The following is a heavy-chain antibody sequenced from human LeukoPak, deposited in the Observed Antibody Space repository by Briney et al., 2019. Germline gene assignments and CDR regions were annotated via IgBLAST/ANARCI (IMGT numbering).Heavy chain of an antibody. D-gene: IGHD6-6*01. Sequence: SETLSLTCTVSGYSISSGYYWGWIRQPPGKGLEWIGSIYHSGSTYYNPSLKSRVTISVDTSKNQFSLKLSSVTAADTAVYYCARSEYSSSKAGYYYYYMDVWGKGTTVTVSS. J-gene: IGHJ6*03. CDR1: GYSISSGYY. CDR2: IYHSGST. V-gene: IGHV4-38-2*02. CDR3: ARSEYSSSKAGYYYYYMDV.